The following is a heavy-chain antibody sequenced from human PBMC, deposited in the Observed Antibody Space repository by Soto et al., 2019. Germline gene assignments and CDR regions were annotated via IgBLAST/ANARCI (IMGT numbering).Heavy chain of an antibody. CDR1: GYTFTSYA. CDR2: INAGNGNT. V-gene: IGHV1-3*01. D-gene: IGHD3-10*01. CDR3: ARDHYYGSGSYYNGVDY. J-gene: IGHJ4*02. Sequence: ASVKVSCKASGYTFTSYAMHWVRQAPGQRLEWMGWINAGNGNTKYSQKFQGRVTITRDTSASTAYMELSSLRSEDTAVYYCARDHYYGSGSYYNGVDYWGQGTLVTVSS.